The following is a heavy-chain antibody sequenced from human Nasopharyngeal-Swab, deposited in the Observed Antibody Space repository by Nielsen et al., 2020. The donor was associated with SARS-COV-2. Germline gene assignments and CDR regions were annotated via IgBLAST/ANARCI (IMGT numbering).Heavy chain of an antibody. V-gene: IGHV4-59*01. Sequence: WIRQPPGKGLEWIGYIYYSGSTNYNPSLKSRGTISVDTSKNQFSLKLSSVTAADTAVYYCARGAGRWETSGCYPWWGDYYYYGMDVWGQGTTVTVSS. J-gene: IGHJ6*02. CDR2: IYYSGST. D-gene: IGHD1-26*01. CDR3: ARGAGRWETSGCYPWWGDYYYYGMDV.